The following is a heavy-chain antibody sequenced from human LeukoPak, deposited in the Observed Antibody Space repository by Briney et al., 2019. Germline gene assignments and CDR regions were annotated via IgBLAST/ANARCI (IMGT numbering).Heavy chain of an antibody. D-gene: IGHD5-24*01. CDR3: ARNTDGYNYFDY. J-gene: IGHJ4*02. V-gene: IGHV4-38-2*02. CDR2: IYHSGST. CDR1: GYSISSGYY. Sequence: SETLSLTCTVSGYSISSGYYWGWIRQPPGKGLEWIGSIYHSGSTYYNASLKSRVTISVDTSKNQFSLKLRSVTAADTAVYYCARNTDGYNYFDYWGQGTLVTVSS.